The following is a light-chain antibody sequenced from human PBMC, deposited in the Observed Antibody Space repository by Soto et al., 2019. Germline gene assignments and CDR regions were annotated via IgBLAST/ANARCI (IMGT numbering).Light chain of an antibody. CDR3: QQYDNFPPYT. CDR1: RDISVY. J-gene: IGKJ2*01. V-gene: IGKV1-33*01. Sequence: DIQMTQSPTSLSVSAGDTVTITCQASRDISVYLNWYQHKPGHPPKLIVYDPSNLQTGVPSKFSGSGSGTHFTFTITNLQPEDIATYYCQQYDNFPPYTFGQGTKLDIK. CDR2: DPS.